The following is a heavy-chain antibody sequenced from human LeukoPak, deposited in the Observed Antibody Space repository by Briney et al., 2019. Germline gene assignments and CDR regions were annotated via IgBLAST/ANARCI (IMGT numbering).Heavy chain of an antibody. Sequence: PGGSLRLSCAASGFTFSIYWMSWVRQAPGKGLEWVANINQDGSEKYYVDSVKDRFTISRDNAKNSLYLEMNSLRGEDTAVYYCARAATAGTVDYWGQGTLVTVSS. CDR1: GFTFSIYW. CDR2: INQDGSEK. V-gene: IGHV3-7*05. CDR3: ARAATAGTVDY. D-gene: IGHD6-13*01. J-gene: IGHJ4*02.